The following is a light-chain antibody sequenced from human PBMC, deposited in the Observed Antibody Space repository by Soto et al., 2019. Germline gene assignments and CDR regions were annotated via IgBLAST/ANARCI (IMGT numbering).Light chain of an antibody. CDR3: HQTYSPPDT. CDR2: EAS. Sequence: DIRMTQSPSSLSASVGDRVTITCRASQSIDTHLNWYQQHPGKAPNALIYEASNLQSGVPSRFSGSGSGTDFTLTISGLQPDDSATYYCHQTYSPPDTFGQGTKVEIQ. J-gene: IGKJ1*01. CDR1: QSIDTH. V-gene: IGKV1-39*01.